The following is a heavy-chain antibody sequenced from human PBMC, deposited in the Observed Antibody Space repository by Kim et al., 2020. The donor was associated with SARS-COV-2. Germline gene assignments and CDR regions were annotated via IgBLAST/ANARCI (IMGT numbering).Heavy chain of an antibody. Sequence: GGSLRLSCAASGFTFSSYSMNWVRQAPGKGLEWVSSISSSSSYIYYSDSVKGRFTISRDNAKNSPYLQMNSLRAEDTAVYYCARDYRITIFGVVTNYYYYGMDVWGQGTTVTVSS. CDR3: ARDYRITIFGVVTNYYYYGMDV. J-gene: IGHJ6*02. CDR2: ISSSSSYI. CDR1: GFTFSSYS. V-gene: IGHV3-21*01. D-gene: IGHD3-3*01.